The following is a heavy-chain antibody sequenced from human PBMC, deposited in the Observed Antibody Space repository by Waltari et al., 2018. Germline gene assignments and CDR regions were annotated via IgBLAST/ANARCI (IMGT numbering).Heavy chain of an antibody. V-gene: IGHV3-7*01. D-gene: IGHD6-13*01. CDR2: ITQEGSEK. CDR1: GFTFSNNW. J-gene: IGHJ4*02. CDR3: TRGGDDSSWYWRN. Sequence: EVQLVESGGGLVQPGGSLRLSCAASGFTFSNNWMTWVRQAPGKGRGWVANITQEGSEKYSVESVKGRFTISRDNAKNSLYLQLNSLRADDTAVYYCTRGGDDSSWYWRNWGQGTLVTVSS.